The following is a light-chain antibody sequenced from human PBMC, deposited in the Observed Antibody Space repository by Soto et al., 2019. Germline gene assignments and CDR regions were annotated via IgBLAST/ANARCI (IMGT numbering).Light chain of an antibody. CDR2: GAS. V-gene: IGKV3-20*01. J-gene: IGKJ4*02. CDR3: QQYGSSQLT. CDR1: QSLRSSS. Sequence: EIVLTQSPGTLSLSPGERAILSCRASQSLRSSSLAWYQQKPGQAPRLLIYGASSRAAGIPDRFSGSGSGTDFTLTISRMEPEDSAVYYCQQYGSSQLTFGRGTKVDIK.